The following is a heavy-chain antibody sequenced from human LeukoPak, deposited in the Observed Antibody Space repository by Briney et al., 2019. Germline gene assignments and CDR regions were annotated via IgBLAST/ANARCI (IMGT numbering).Heavy chain of an antibody. V-gene: IGHV4-39*01. J-gene: IGHJ6*02. D-gene: IGHD3-3*01. CDR2: IYYSGST. CDR3: ARATYDFWSGHHYGMDV. Sequence: SETLSLTCTVSGGSISSSSYYWGWLRQPPGKGLEWIGSIYYSGSTYYDPSLKSRVTISVDPSKNQFSLKLSSVTAADTAVYYCARATYDFWSGHHYGMDVWGQGTTVTVSS. CDR1: GGSISSSSYY.